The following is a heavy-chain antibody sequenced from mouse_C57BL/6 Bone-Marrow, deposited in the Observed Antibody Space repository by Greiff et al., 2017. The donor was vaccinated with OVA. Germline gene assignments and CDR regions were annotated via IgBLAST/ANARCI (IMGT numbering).Heavy chain of an antibody. V-gene: IGHV5-9-1*02. CDR2: ISSGGDYI. D-gene: IGHD1-1*01. CDR3: TRDPYYGTPFAY. Sequence: EVQLVESGEGLVKPGGSLKLSCAASGFTFSSYAMSWVRQTPEKRLEWVAYISSGGDYIYYADTVKGRFTISRDNARNTLYMQMSSLKSEDTDMYYCTRDPYYGTPFAYWGQGTLVTVSA. CDR1: GFTFSSYA. J-gene: IGHJ3*01.